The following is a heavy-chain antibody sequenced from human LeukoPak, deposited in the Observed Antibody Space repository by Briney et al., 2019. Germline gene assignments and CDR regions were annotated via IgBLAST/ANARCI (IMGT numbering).Heavy chain of an antibody. D-gene: IGHD6-19*01. CDR3: ARSYSSGWVDY. J-gene: IGHJ4*02. V-gene: IGHV1-69*02. CDR2: IIPILGIA. CDR1: GGTFSSYT. Sequence: SVKVSCKASGGTFSSYTIRWVRQAPGQGLEWMGRIIPILGIANYAQKFQGRVTITADESTSTAYMELSSLRSEDTAVYYCARSYSSGWVDYWGQGTLVTVSS.